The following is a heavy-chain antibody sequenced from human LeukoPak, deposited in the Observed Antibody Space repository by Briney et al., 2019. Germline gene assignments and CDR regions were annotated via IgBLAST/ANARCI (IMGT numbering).Heavy chain of an antibody. V-gene: IGHV3-30*02. Sequence: PGGSLRLSCAASGFSFSGYGMHWVRQAPGKGLEWVAFIRYDGSNEYYADSVKGRFTISRDNSKNTLYLQMNSLRAEDTAVYYCAKGGGGLNLYNWFDPWGQGTLVTVSS. J-gene: IGHJ5*02. CDR3: AKGGGGLNLYNWFDP. CDR2: IRYDGSNE. CDR1: GFSFSGYG. D-gene: IGHD3-10*01.